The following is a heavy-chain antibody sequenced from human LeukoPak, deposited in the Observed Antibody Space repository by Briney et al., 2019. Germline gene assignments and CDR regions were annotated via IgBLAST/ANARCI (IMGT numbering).Heavy chain of an antibody. J-gene: IGHJ6*02. V-gene: IGHV3-21*01. Sequence: PGGSLRLSCAAFGFTFSSYSMNWVRQAPGKGLEWVSSISSSSSYIYYADSVKGRFTISRDNAKNSLYLQMNSLRAEDTAVYYCARDVSSSPYGDYYGMDVWGQGTTVTVSS. D-gene: IGHD6-13*01. CDR1: GFTFSSYS. CDR2: ISSSSSYI. CDR3: ARDVSSSPYGDYYGMDV.